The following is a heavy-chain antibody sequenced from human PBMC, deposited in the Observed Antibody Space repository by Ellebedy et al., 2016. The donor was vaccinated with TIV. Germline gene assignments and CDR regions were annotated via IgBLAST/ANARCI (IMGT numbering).Heavy chain of an antibody. J-gene: IGHJ6*02. CDR3: AKDLGDGYNKGFYGMDV. D-gene: IGHD5-24*01. V-gene: IGHV3-23*01. CDR2: ISTSGDTT. CDR1: GFTFTIKP. Sequence: GESLKISXAASGFTFTIKPLSWVRQAPGKGLEWVSAISTSGDTTFYADSVKGRFTISRDNSKNTLYLQMSSLGVEDTAVYYCAKDLGDGYNKGFYGMDVWGQGTTVTVSS.